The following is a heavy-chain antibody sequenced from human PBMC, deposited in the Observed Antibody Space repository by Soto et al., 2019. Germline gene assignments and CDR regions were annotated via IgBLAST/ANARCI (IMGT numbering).Heavy chain of an antibody. CDR1: GFPFSDYY. J-gene: IGHJ4*02. D-gene: IGHD2-21*01. V-gene: IGHV3-11*06. Sequence: GGSLRLSCATSGFPFSDYYMTWIRQAPGRGLEWLSHISPKSTYRNYADSVKGRFTISRDNTKSSLFLQMNSLGVEDTAVYYCTRGGGGGLFEHWGQGVLVTVSS. CDR3: TRGGGGGLFEH. CDR2: ISPKSTYR.